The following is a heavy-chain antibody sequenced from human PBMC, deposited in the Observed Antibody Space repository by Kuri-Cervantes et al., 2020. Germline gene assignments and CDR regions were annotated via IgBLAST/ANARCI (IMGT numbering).Heavy chain of an antibody. CDR2: IGTAGDT. CDR3: ARFRTYYDILENPDFDY. V-gene: IGHV3-13*01. Sequence: GESLKISCAASGFTFSSYDMHWVRQATGKGLEWVSAIGTAGDTYYPGSVKGRFTISRDNAKNSLYLQMNSLRAEDTAVYYCARFRTYYDILENPDFDYWGQGTLVTVSS. D-gene: IGHD3-9*01. CDR1: GFTFSSYD. J-gene: IGHJ4*02.